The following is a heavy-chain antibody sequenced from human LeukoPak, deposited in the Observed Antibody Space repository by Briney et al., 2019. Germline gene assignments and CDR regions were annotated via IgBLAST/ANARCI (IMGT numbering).Heavy chain of an antibody. V-gene: IGHV3-30*18. CDR3: AKINNDDDY. J-gene: IGHJ4*02. CDR1: GFTFTTFG. CDR2: ISPDGNIE. Sequence: GGSLRLSCAASGFTFTTFGIHWVPKAPGKGLEWVAAISPDGNIEYYTDSVKGRFTISRDNSKNMIYLQMNSLRGEDSAVYYCAKINNDDDYWGQGTLVTVSS. D-gene: IGHD1/OR15-1a*01.